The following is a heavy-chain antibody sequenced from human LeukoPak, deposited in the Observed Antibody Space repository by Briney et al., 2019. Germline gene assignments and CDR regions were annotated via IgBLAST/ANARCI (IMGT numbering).Heavy chain of an antibody. CDR2: IKNKAVGGTA. CDR1: GFTFSNAW. Sequence: GGSLRLSCAASGFTFSNAWMSWVRQAPGKGLEWVGRIKNKAVGGTADYAAPVKGSFTISRDDSKNTLYLQMNSLKTEDTAVYHCATVAVIAVGGFDYWGQGTLVTVSS. V-gene: IGHV3-15*01. J-gene: IGHJ4*02. D-gene: IGHD6-19*01. CDR3: ATVAVIAVGGFDY.